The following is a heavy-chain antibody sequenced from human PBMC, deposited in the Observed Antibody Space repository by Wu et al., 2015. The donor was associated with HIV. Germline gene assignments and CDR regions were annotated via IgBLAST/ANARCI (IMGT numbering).Heavy chain of an antibody. CDR3: VRAAFTHYGSGKYYTPLGF. CDR2: MDPQSGRS. J-gene: IGHJ1*01. V-gene: IGHV1-46*02. CDR1: GYEFDSFY. Sequence: QVRLMQSGSEVKKPGASVKVSCQTSGYEFDSFYLHWVRQAPGQGLEWMGIMDPQSGRSTYGQKFLGRLNVTGDTSTTTMYMELSGLHSDDTAIYYYVRAAFTHYGSGKYYTPLGFWGQGTLITVSS. D-gene: IGHD3-10*01.